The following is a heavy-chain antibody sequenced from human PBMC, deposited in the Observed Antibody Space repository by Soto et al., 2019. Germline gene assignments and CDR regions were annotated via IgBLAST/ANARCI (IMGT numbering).Heavy chain of an antibody. CDR3: ASLKNWFDP. CDR1: GDSISSSFYY. Sequence: SETLSLTCSVSGDSISSSFYYWGWIRQPPGKRLEWIGNIYYNGRTYYNPSLTSRVTISVDTSKNQFSLKLSSVTAADTAVYYCASLKNWFDPWGQGTLVTVSS. J-gene: IGHJ5*02. V-gene: IGHV4-39*07. CDR2: IYYNGRT.